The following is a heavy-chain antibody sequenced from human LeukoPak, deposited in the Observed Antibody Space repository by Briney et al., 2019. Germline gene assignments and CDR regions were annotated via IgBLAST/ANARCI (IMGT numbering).Heavy chain of an antibody. Sequence: SETLSLTCTVSGGSISSSSYYWGWIRQPPGKGLEWIGSIYYSGSTYYNPSLKSRVTISVDTSKNQFSLKLSSVTAADTAVYYCARDPDSSGYYYYYYYGMDVWGQGTTVTVSS. CDR1: GGSISSSSYY. CDR3: ARDPDSSGYYYYYYYGMDV. V-gene: IGHV4-39*07. J-gene: IGHJ6*02. D-gene: IGHD3-22*01. CDR2: IYYSGST.